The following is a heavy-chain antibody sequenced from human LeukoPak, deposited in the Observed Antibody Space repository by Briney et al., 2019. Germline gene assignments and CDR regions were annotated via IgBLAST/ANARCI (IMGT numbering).Heavy chain of an antibody. CDR1: GGSFSGYY. V-gene: IGHV4-34*01. CDR2: INHSGST. CDR3: VRVDPPGWFDP. D-gene: IGHD7-27*01. Sequence: SETLSLTCAVYGGSFSGYYWSWIRQPPGKGLEWIGEINHSGSTNYNPSLKSRVTISVDTSKNQFSLKLSSVTAADTAVYYCVRVDPPGWFDPWGQGALVIVFS. J-gene: IGHJ5*02.